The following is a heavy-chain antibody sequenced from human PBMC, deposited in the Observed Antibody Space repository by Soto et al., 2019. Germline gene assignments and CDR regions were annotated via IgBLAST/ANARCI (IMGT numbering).Heavy chain of an antibody. D-gene: IGHD2-8*01. V-gene: IGHV6-1*01. CDR2: TYYRSKWYN. CDR1: GDSVSTNSAT. J-gene: IGHJ5*01. Sequence: SQTLSLTFAISGDSVSTNSATWYWLRPSPSRGLEWLGRTYYRSKWYNDYAVSVKGRITINPDTSNNQLSLQLNSVTPDDTAVYYCARLIGNSWLDSWGQGTLVTVSS. CDR3: ARLIGNSWLDS.